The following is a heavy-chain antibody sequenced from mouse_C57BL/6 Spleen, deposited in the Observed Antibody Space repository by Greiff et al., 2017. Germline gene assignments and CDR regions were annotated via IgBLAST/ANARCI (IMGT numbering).Heavy chain of an antibody. Sequence: EVQLVESGGDLVKPGGSLKLSCAASGFTFSSYGMSWVRQTPDKRLEWVATISSGGSYTYYPDSVKGRFTISRDNAKNTLYLQMSSVKSEDTAMYYCARGGTTVVATKAMDYWGQGTSVTVSS. V-gene: IGHV5-6*01. CDR2: ISSGGSYT. D-gene: IGHD1-1*01. J-gene: IGHJ4*01. CDR3: ARGGTTVVATKAMDY. CDR1: GFTFSSYG.